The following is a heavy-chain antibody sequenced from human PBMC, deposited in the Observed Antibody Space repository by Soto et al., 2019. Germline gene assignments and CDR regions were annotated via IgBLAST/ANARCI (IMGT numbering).Heavy chain of an antibody. Sequence: QVKLVQSGAEVKKPGASVKVSCRASGYTFSYYAMHWVRQAPGQRPEWMGWINGGSGDTKYSQKVQDRVTITRDTSASTAYMERSSLSSEDTAVYYCASHPWGGHSLDNWGQGTLVTVSS. V-gene: IGHV1-3*01. D-gene: IGHD2-21*01. CDR2: INGGSGDT. CDR1: GYTFSYYA. J-gene: IGHJ4*02. CDR3: ASHPWGGHSLDN.